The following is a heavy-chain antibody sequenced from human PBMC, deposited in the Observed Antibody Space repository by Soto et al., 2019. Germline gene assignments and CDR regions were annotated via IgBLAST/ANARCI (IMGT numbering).Heavy chain of an antibody. CDR3: ARDCDYDFWSGYYTETPPYYYYGMDV. D-gene: IGHD3-3*01. CDR2: IIPIFGTA. CDR1: GGTFSSYA. V-gene: IGHV1-69*13. J-gene: IGHJ6*02. Sequence: GASVKVSCKASGGTFSSYAISWVRQAPGQGLEWTGGIIPIFGTANYAQKFQGRVTITADESTSTAYMELSSLRSEDTAVYYCARDCDYDFWSGYYTETPPYYYYGMDVWGQGTTVTVSS.